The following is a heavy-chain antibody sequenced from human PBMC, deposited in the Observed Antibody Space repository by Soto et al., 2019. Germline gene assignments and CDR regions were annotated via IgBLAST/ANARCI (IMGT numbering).Heavy chain of an antibody. J-gene: IGHJ4*02. V-gene: IGHV3-23*01. D-gene: IGHD6-13*01. CDR3: AKGLINGRWYAED. CDR1: GFTFSSCV. CDR2: ITDSGTGT. Sequence: EVHLLESGGGLVQPGESLRLSCGASGFTFSSCVMTWVRQAPGKGLEWVSCITDSGTGTYYADSVKGRFTISRDNSKNTMYLQMNNLRAEDTGVYYCAKGLINGRWYAEDWGQGTLVTVSS.